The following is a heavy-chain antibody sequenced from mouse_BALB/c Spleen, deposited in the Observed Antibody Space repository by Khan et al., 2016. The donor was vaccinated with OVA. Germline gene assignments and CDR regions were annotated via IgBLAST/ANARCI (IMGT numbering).Heavy chain of an antibody. Sequence: EVKLLESGPGLVKPSQTLSLTCTVSGYSITSDYARNWIRQFPGNKLEWMGYISSTGGTRYTPSLKSRISITRDISKNQFFLQLKTVTAEDTATYYCAGALYYSDGYAMDCWGRGTLVTVSS. CDR2: ISSTGGT. D-gene: IGHD2-12*01. J-gene: IGHJ4*01. V-gene: IGHV3-2*02. CDR1: GYSITSDYA. CDR3: AGALYYSDGYAMDC.